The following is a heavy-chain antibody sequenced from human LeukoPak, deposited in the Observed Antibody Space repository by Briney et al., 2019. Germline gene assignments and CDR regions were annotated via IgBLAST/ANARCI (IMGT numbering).Heavy chain of an antibody. CDR1: GYRFTTYW. J-gene: IGHJ4*02. CDR2: IYPDDSDT. Sequence: GESLKISCQGSGYRFTTYWIGWVRQMPGKGLEWMGIIYPDDSDTRYSPSFQGQVTISADKSISTAYLQWSSLKASDTAMYYCANGLKPYYFDYWGQGTLVTVSS. CDR3: ANGLKPYYFDY. V-gene: IGHV5-51*01. D-gene: IGHD3-16*01.